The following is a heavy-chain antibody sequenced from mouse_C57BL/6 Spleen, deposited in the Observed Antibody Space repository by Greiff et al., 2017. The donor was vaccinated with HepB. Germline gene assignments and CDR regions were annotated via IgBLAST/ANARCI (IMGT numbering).Heavy chain of an antibody. D-gene: IGHD5-1*01. J-gene: IGHJ2*01. CDR2: IDPENGDT. CDR3: TLYPGDY. Sequence: VQLQQSGAELVRPGASVKLSCTASGFNIKDDYMHWVKQRPEQGLEWIGWIDPENGDTEYASKFQGKATITADTSSNTAYLQLSSLTSEDTAVYYCTLYPGDYWGPGTTLTVSS. CDR1: GFNIKDDY. V-gene: IGHV14-4*01.